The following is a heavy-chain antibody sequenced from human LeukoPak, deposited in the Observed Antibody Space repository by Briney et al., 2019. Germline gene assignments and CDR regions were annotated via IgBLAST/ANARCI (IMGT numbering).Heavy chain of an antibody. J-gene: IGHJ4*02. CDR1: GFTFSSYA. CDR3: ARDARNRPPVTIFGVPTGY. D-gene: IGHD3-3*01. Sequence: GSLRLSCAASGFTFSSYAMHWVRQAPGKGLEWVAVISYDGSNKYYADSVKGRFTISRDNSKNALYLQMNSLRAEDTAVYYCARDARNRPPVTIFGVPTGYWGQGTLVTVSS. CDR2: ISYDGSNK. V-gene: IGHV3-30-3*01.